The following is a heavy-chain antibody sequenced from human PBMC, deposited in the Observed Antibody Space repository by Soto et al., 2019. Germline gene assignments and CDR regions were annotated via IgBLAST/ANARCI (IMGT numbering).Heavy chain of an antibody. CDR2: IYYTGGT. J-gene: IGHJ4*02. CDR1: GGSFSGYY. D-gene: IGHD1-26*01. CDR3: ARVGPTWTFDY. Sequence: SETLSLTCAVYGGSFSGYYWTWIRQPPGKGLEWIGYIYYTGGTNYNPSLKSRVTISGDTSKNHFSLKLSSVTAADTAVYYCARVGPTWTFDYWGQGALVT. V-gene: IGHV4-34*11.